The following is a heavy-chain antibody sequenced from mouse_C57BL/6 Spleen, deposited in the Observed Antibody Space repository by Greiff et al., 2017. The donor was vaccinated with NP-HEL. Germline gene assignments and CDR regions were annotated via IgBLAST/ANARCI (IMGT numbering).Heavy chain of an antibody. D-gene: IGHD2-12*01. CDR2: ISNGGGST. CDR1: GFTFSDYY. Sequence: EVQLVESGGGLVQPGGSLKLSCAASGFTFSDYYMYWVRQTPEKRLEWVAYISNGGGSTYYPDTVKGRFTISRDNAKNTLYLQMSRLKSEDTAMYYCAREVTSRYFDVWGTGTTVTVSS. V-gene: IGHV5-12*01. CDR3: AREVTSRYFDV. J-gene: IGHJ1*03.